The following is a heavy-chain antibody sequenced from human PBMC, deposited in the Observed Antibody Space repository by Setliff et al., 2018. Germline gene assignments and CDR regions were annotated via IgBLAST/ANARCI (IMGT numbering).Heavy chain of an antibody. Sequence: PSETLSLTCTVSGGSISSYYWSWIRQPAGKGLEWIGRIYTSGSTNYNPSLKSRVTMSVDTSKNQFSLKLSSVTAADTAVYYCARDYYDSSGYYYKVHYYYFDYWGQGTLVTV. J-gene: IGHJ4*02. V-gene: IGHV4-4*07. CDR1: GGSISSYY. D-gene: IGHD3-22*01. CDR2: IYTSGST. CDR3: ARDYYDSSGYYYKVHYYYFDY.